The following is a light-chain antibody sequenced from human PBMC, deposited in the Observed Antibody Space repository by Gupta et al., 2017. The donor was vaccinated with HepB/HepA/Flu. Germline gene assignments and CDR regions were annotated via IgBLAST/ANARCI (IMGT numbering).Light chain of an antibody. V-gene: IGKV1-17*02. Sequence: DFQLTQSPSSLSASVGDRVTITCRASQDIRNDLDWYQQKPGKAPQRLISAASTLRSGVPSRFSGSRSGAEFTLTITNLQPEDFATYYCLQYNSYPFTFGGGTKVEI. CDR3: LQYNSYPFT. J-gene: IGKJ4*01. CDR2: AAS. CDR1: QDIRND.